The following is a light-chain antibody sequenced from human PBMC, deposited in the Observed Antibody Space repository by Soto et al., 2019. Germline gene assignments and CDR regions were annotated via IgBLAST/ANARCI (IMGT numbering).Light chain of an antibody. J-gene: IGLJ2*01. CDR1: SSNIGAGYD. CDR3: QYYDSRLSRV. V-gene: IGLV1-40*01. Sequence: QSVLTQPPSVSGAPGQRVTISCTGSSSNIGAGYDVHWYQQLPGTAPKLLIYGNSNRPSGVPDRFSGSKSGTSASLAITGLQAEDEADYCCQYYDSRLSRVFGGGTKVTVL. CDR2: GNS.